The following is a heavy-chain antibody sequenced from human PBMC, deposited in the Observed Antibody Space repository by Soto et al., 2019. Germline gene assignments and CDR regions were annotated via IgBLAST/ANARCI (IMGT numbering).Heavy chain of an antibody. CDR1: GFSFGSYA. CDR2: ISYHGREI. CDR3: ARDPVPVTGSFVDW. D-gene: IGHD3-9*01. Sequence: GGSLRLSCEVSGFSFGSYAFHWVRQAPGKGLEWLSVISYHGREIYYADSVKDRFTISRDNFKKTVYLQMNSLRSDDTALYYCARDPVPVTGSFVDWWGQGTLVTVSS. V-gene: IGHV3-30-3*01. J-gene: IGHJ4*01.